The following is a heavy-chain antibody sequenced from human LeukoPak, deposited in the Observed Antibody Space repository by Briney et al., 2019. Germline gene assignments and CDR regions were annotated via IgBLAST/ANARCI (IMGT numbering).Heavy chain of an antibody. Sequence: GGSLGLSCAASGFTFSSYGMHWVRQAPGKGLEGVAFIRYDASYKYYADSVKGRFSISRDNSQNTVYLQMNSLRAEDTAVYYCGKGAGPGVIVIGGIDWGQGTLVTVSS. CDR2: IRYDASYK. CDR3: GKGAGPGVIVIGGID. D-gene: IGHD3-16*02. V-gene: IGHV3-30*02. CDR1: GFTFSSYG. J-gene: IGHJ4*02.